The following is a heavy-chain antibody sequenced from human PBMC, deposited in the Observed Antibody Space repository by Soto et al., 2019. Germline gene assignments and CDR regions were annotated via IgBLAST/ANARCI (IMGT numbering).Heavy chain of an antibody. CDR1: GFAFNNYA. CDR3: TREAISRVRGTDNWFDP. CDR2: ISGNGIST. Sequence: PGGSLRLSCAASGFAFNNYAMSWVRQAPGKGLEWVAAISGNGISTYYADSVRGRFTISRDNSENTLFLQMNRLRADDTAVYYCTREAISRVRGTDNWFDPWGQGTLVTVSS. J-gene: IGHJ5*02. V-gene: IGHV3-23*01. D-gene: IGHD3-10*01.